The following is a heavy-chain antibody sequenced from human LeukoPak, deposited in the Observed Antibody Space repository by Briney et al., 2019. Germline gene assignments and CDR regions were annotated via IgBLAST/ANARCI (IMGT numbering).Heavy chain of an antibody. J-gene: IGHJ5*02. CDR1: GFTFSSYS. Sequence: GGSLRLSCAASGFTFSSYSMNWVRQAPGKGLEWVSSISSSSSYIYYADSAKGRFTISRDNAKNSLYLQMNSLRAEDTAVYYCARDYNVFYGSGSYYYWFDPWGQGTLVTVSS. CDR3: ARDYNVFYGSGSYYYWFDP. V-gene: IGHV3-21*01. CDR2: ISSSSSYI. D-gene: IGHD3-10*01.